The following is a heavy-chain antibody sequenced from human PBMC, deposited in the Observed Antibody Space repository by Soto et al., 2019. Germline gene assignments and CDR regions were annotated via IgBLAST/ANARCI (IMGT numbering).Heavy chain of an antibody. CDR3: ARDLQTADV. Sequence: QVQLVQSGAEVKKPGASVKVSCKASGYTFTSYGISWVRQAPGQGLEWMGWIRAYNGNTNYAQKLQGRVTMTTDTTTTTASTELRSRTSHETSVYYSARDLQTADVWGQGTTVTAPS. CDR2: IRAYNGNT. D-gene: IGHD5-18*01. CDR1: GYTFTSYG. J-gene: IGHJ6*02. V-gene: IGHV1-18*01.